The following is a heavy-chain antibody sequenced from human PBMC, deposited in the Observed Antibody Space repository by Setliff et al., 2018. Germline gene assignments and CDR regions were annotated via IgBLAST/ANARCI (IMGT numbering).Heavy chain of an antibody. CDR2: ISWDGGTT. J-gene: IGHJ4*02. CDR3: AKAREARNWNSYYFDN. CDR1: GLTFSSDA. V-gene: IGHV3-43D*04. D-gene: IGHD1-20*01. Sequence: PGGSLRLSCAASGLTFSSDAMTWVRQTPGKGLEWVSLISWDGGTTLYADSVRGRFTVSKDSSKNSLSLQMNSLRPDDGAVYFCAKAREARNWNSYYFDNWGQGTLVTVSS.